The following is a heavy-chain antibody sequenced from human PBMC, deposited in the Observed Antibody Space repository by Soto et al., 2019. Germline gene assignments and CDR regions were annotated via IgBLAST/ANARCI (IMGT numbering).Heavy chain of an antibody. V-gene: IGHV5-51*01. Sequence: GESLKISCKGSGYNFTTYWIGWVRQMPGKGLEWMGIIYLSDSDTRYSLSFQGQVTISADKSITTAYLQWSSLKTEDTAVYYCTRGYIVVVPVSFDPWGQGTLVTVSS. CDR2: IYLSDSDT. CDR3: TRGYIVVVPVSFDP. D-gene: IGHD2-2*01. CDR1: GYNFTTYW. J-gene: IGHJ5*02.